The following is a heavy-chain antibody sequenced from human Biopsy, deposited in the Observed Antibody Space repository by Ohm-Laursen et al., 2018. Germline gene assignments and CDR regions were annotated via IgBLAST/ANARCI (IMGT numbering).Heavy chain of an antibody. CDR1: GYTFAGYY. CDR2: INPNSGNA. J-gene: IGHJ6*02. Sequence: SSVKVSCKPSGYTFAGYYLHWVRQAPGHGLEWMGWINPNSGNANYVQSFQGRLTVTRDTSISTAYMELTSLTFDDTAIYYCARVPAYPSIDGYYGLDLWGQGTTVIVSS. D-gene: IGHD3-9*01. CDR3: ARVPAYPSIDGYYGLDL. V-gene: IGHV1-2*02.